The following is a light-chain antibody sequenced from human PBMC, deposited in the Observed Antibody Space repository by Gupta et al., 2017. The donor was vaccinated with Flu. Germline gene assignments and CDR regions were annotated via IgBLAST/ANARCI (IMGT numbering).Light chain of an antibody. Sequence: SSSKIGSNFVSWYQHLPGTAPKLLIYRHNQRPSGVPDRFSASKSGTSASLAISGLRSEDEANYYCAVWDDSLSGRLFGGGTKLTVL. CDR3: AVWDDSLSGRL. J-gene: IGLJ2*01. V-gene: IGLV1-47*01. CDR2: RHN. CDR1: SSKIGSNF.